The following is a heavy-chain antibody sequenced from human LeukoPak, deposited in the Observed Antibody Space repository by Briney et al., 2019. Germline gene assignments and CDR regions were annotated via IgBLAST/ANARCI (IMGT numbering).Heavy chain of an antibody. V-gene: IGHV1-18*01. CDR2: ISGDNSNT. D-gene: IGHD1-7*01. CDR3: ARDELLGYGMDV. Sequence: ASVKVSCKASGGTFSSYAISWVRQAPGQGLEWMGWISGDNSNTKYAEKIQGRVTMTTDTSTSTAYMELRSLRSDDTAVYYCARDELLGYGMDVWGQGTTVTVSS. J-gene: IGHJ6*02. CDR1: GGTFSSYA.